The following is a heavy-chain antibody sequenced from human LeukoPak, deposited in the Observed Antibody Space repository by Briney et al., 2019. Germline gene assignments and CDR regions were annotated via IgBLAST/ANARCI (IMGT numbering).Heavy chain of an antibody. D-gene: IGHD3-22*01. J-gene: IGHJ3*02. Sequence: ASVKVSCKASGYTFTSYDINWVRQATGQGLEWMGWMNPNSGNTGYAQKFQGRVTMTRNTSISTAYMELSSLRSEDTAVYYCARTPKYYYDSSGHEDAFDIWGQGTMVTVSS. CDR1: GYTFTSYD. CDR3: ARTPKYYYDSSGHEDAFDI. CDR2: MNPNSGNT. V-gene: IGHV1-8*01.